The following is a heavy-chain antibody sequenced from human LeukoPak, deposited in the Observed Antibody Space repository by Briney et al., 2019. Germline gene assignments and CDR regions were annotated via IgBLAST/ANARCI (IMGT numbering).Heavy chain of an antibody. CDR3: ARDKERSYGYSDPDYFDY. J-gene: IGHJ4*02. CDR2: INPNSGGT. CDR1: GYTFTGYY. V-gene: IGHV1-2*02. D-gene: IGHD5-18*01. Sequence: ASVKVSCKASGYTFTGYYMHWVRQAPGQGLEWMGWINPNSGGTNYAQKFQGRVTMTRDTSISTAYMELSRLRSDDTAVYYCARDKERSYGYSDPDYFDYWGPGTLVTVSS.